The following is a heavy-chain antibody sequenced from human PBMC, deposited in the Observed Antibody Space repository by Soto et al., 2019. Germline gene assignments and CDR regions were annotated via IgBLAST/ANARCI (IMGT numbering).Heavy chain of an antibody. V-gene: IGHV3-23*01. Sequence: GGSLRLSCAASGFTFSSYALSWVRQAPGKGLEWVSAISGRGGSTYYADSVKGRFTISRDNSKNTLYLQMNSLRAEDTAVYYCAKDLRYSSGWYGIIDYWGQGTLVTVSS. D-gene: IGHD6-19*01. CDR3: AKDLRYSSGWYGIIDY. CDR1: GFTFSSYA. CDR2: ISGRGGST. J-gene: IGHJ4*02.